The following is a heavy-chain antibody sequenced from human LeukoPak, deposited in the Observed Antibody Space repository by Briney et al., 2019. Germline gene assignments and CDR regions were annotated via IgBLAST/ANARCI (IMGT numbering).Heavy chain of an antibody. CDR3: ARGNGPGSWLIDY. CDR2: ISSSSPTT. CDR1: GFTFSRYT. J-gene: IGHJ4*02. D-gene: IGHD6-13*01. Sequence: GGSLRLSCAASGFTFSRYTMNWVRQAPGKGLEWVSFISSSSPTTYYADSVKGRFTISRDNAKNSLYLQMNSLRAEDTAVYYCARGNGPGSWLIDYWGQGTLVTVTS. V-gene: IGHV3-48*04.